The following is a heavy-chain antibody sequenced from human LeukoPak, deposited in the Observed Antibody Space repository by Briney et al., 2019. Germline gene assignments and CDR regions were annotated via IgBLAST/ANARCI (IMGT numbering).Heavy chain of an antibody. V-gene: IGHV3-21*01. CDR3: ARDLPPRAYYGMDV. Sequence: PGGSLRLSCAASGFTFSSYSMNWVRQAPGKGLEWVSSISSSSSYIYYADSVKGRFTISRDNAKNSLCLQMNSLRAEDTAVYYCARDLPPRAYYGMDVWGQGTTVTVSS. CDR2: ISSSSSYI. CDR1: GFTFSSYS. J-gene: IGHJ6*02.